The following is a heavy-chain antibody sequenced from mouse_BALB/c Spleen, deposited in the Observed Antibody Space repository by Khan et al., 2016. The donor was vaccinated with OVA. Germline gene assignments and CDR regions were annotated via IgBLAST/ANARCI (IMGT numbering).Heavy chain of an antibody. CDR1: GCTFTDYA. J-gene: IGHJ2*01. CDR2: ISTYSGNT. D-gene: IGHD2-3*01. V-gene: IGHV1S137*01. CDR3: ARPAYDGYYDY. Sequence: QVQLQQSGPELVRPGVSVKISCKGSGCTFTDYAMYWVKQSHAKSLEWIGLISTYSGNTNYNQKFKGKATMTVDKSSSTAYMELARLTSEDSAIYYCARPAYDGYYDYWGQGTTLTVSS.